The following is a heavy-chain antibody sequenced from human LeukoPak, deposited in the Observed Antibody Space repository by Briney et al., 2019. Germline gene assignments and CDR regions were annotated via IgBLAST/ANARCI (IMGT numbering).Heavy chain of an antibody. J-gene: IGHJ4*02. CDR1: AYTFTSYD. CDR2: MNPNSGNT. V-gene: IGHV1-8*03. D-gene: IGHD1-26*01. Sequence: GASVTVSCTASAYTFTSYDINWVRQATGQGLEWMGWMNPNSGNTGYAQKFQGRVTITRNTSISTAYMELSSLRSEDTAVYYCARGDTIVGATNLVDYWGQGTLVTVSS. CDR3: ARGDTIVGATNLVDY.